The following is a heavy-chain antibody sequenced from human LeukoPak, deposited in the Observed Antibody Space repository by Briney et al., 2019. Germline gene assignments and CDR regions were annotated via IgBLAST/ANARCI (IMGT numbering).Heavy chain of an antibody. CDR1: GGTFSSYA. Sequence: EASVKVSCKASGGTFSSYAISWVRQAPGQGLEWMGRIIPILGTANYAQKFQGRVTITADKSTSTAYMELSSLRSEDTAVYYCARTGGRKWTHRGPFDIWGQGTMVTVSS. D-gene: IGHD1-14*01. CDR2: IIPILGTA. J-gene: IGHJ3*02. V-gene: IGHV1-69*04. CDR3: ARTGGRKWTHRGPFDI.